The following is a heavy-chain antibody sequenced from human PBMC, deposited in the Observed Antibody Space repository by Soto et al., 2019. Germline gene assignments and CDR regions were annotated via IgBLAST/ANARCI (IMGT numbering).Heavy chain of an antibody. Sequence: QLHLQESGPGLVKPSETLSLTCAVSGGSISSNLYYWGWIRQPPGKGLEWIGNIYYVGTTYYNPSLRSRVAISADTSKNEFSLRLTSVTAADTAVYYSARCRVITAAGNFDCWGQGTLVTVSS. CDR3: ARCRVITAAGNFDC. CDR1: GGSISSNLYY. D-gene: IGHD6-25*01. V-gene: IGHV4-39*01. CDR2: IYYVGTT. J-gene: IGHJ4*02.